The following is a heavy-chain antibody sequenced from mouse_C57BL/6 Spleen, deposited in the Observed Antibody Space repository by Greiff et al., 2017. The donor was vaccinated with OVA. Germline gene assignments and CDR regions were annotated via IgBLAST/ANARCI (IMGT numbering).Heavy chain of an antibody. CDR1: GYTFTDYN. D-gene: IGHD2-1*01. CDR2: INPNNGGT. Sequence: EVQLQQSGPELVKPGASVKIPCKASGYTFTDYNMDWVQQSHGKSLEWIGDINPNNGGTIYNQKFKGKATLTVDKSSSTAYMALRSLTSEDTAVYYCARSRIYYGNPDYARDYWGQGTSVTVSS. CDR3: ARSRIYYGNPDYARDY. J-gene: IGHJ4*01. V-gene: IGHV1-18*01.